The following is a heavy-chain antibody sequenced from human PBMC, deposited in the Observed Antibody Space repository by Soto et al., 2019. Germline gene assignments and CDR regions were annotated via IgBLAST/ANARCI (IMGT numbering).Heavy chain of an antibody. D-gene: IGHD2-21*01. CDR1: GFTFSNYN. CDR3: ARGLHSLFDY. V-gene: IGHV3-21*01. CDR2: ISTRSHYI. Sequence: GGSLRLSCAASGFTFSNYNMNWVRQAPGKGLEWVASISTRSHYIYYADSLKGRFTISRDNAKNSVDLQISSLRAEDTAVYYCARGLHSLFDYWGQGTLVTVSS. J-gene: IGHJ4*02.